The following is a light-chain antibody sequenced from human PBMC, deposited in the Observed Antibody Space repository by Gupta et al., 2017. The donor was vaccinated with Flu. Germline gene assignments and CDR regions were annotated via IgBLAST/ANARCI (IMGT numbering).Light chain of an antibody. Sequence: QSALPQPPSASGSPGQSVTISCTGTSSDVGGFNYVSWYQQHPGKAPKLMIYEVDKRPSGVPDRFSASKSGNTASLTVSGLQAEDEADYYCSSYAGGDKDVFGTGTKVTVL. CDR1: SSDVGGFNY. V-gene: IGLV2-8*01. J-gene: IGLJ1*01. CDR3: SSYAGGDKDV. CDR2: EVD.